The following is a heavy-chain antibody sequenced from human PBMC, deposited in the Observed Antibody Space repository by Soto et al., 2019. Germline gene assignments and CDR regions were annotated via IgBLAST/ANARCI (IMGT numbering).Heavy chain of an antibody. CDR3: AKNQERELPRVIDF. J-gene: IGHJ4*02. CDR1: GFPFSSYS. V-gene: IGHV3-48*01. CDR2: ISSSSSTT. D-gene: IGHD1-7*01. Sequence: LRLSCAASGFPFSSYSMNWVRQAPGKGLEWVSYISSSSSTTYYADSVRDRFTISRDRSKNTLYLQMSSLRAEDTALYYCAKNQERELPRVIDFWGQGTLVTVSS.